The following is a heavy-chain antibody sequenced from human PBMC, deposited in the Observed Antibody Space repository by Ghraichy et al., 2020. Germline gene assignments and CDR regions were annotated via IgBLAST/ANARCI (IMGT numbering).Heavy chain of an antibody. Sequence: GESLNISCAASGFTFSSYAMHWVRQAPGKGLEWVAVISYDGSNKYYADSVKGRFTISRDNSKNTLYLQMNSLRAEDTAVYYCARDKGYCSGGSCYPYYYGMDVWGQGTTVTVSS. D-gene: IGHD2-15*01. J-gene: IGHJ6*02. CDR1: GFTFSSYA. V-gene: IGHV3-30*04. CDR2: ISYDGSNK. CDR3: ARDKGYCSGGSCYPYYYGMDV.